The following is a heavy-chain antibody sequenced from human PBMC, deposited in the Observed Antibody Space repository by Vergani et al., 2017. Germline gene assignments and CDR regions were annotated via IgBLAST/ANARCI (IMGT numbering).Heavy chain of an antibody. CDR1: GFTFSSYE. Sequence: VQLVESGGGLVQPGGSLRLSCAASGFTFSSYEMNWVRQAPGKGLEWVAVISYDGSNKYYADSVKGRFTISRDNSKNTLYLQMNSLRAEDTAVYYCARDLSDSYSSSYFDYWGQGTLVTVSS. CDR2: ISYDGSNK. D-gene: IGHD6-13*01. J-gene: IGHJ4*02. V-gene: IGHV3-30*04. CDR3: ARDLSDSYSSSYFDY.